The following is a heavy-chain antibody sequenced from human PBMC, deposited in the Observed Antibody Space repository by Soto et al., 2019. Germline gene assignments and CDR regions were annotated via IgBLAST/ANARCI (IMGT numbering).Heavy chain of an antibody. V-gene: IGHV4-59*01. CDR1: GGSISSYY. D-gene: IGHD6-6*01. CDR2: IYYSGST. CDR3: ARVKGSSIAAKDWFDP. Sequence: LETLSLTCSVSGGSISSYYWSWIRQPPGKGLEWIGYIYYSGSTNYNPSLKSRVTISVDTSRNQFSLKLSSVTAADTAVYYCARVKGSSIAAKDWFDPWGQGTLVTVSS. J-gene: IGHJ5*02.